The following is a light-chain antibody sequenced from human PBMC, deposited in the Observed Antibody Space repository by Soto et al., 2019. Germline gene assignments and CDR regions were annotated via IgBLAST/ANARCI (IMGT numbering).Light chain of an antibody. CDR2: GAS. CDR1: RSVRSN. CDR3: RQYYNRSSIT. V-gene: IGKV3-15*01. J-gene: IGKJ5*01. Sequence: RVLVESAGTLAVSPGGRATLSCRASRSVRSNFAGCQHKPGQPPRLLINGASTRTTGIPASFSGSGAGTKVTLTISSRLDPDVAEYYYRQYYNRSSITFGQGTQLDIK.